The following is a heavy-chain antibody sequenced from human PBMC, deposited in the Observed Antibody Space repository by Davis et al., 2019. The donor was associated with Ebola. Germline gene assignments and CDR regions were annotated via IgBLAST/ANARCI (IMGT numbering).Heavy chain of an antibody. J-gene: IGHJ4*02. D-gene: IGHD3-22*01. V-gene: IGHV4-34*01. CDR2: INHSGRT. Sequence: MPSETLSLTCAVYGGSFSGYCWRWIRQPPGTGLEWIGEINHSGRTNYNPSLKSRVTISVDTSKNQFSLKLSSVTAADTAVYYCARVLYYYDSSGYYGYWGQGTLVTVSS. CDR3: ARVLYYYDSSGYYGY. CDR1: GGSFSGYC.